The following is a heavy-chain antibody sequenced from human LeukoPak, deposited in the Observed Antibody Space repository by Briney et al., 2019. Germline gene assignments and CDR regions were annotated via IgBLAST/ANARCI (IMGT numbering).Heavy chain of an antibody. Sequence: PSETLSLTCAVSGYSISSGYYWGWIRQPPGKGLEWIGSIYHSGSTYYNPSLKSRVTISVDKSKNQFSLKLSSVTAADTAVYYCARDDYGSGSYHLGPNWFDPWGQGTLVTVSS. J-gene: IGHJ5*02. CDR3: ARDDYGSGSYHLGPNWFDP. V-gene: IGHV4-38-2*02. CDR2: IYHSGST. D-gene: IGHD3-10*01. CDR1: GYSISSGYY.